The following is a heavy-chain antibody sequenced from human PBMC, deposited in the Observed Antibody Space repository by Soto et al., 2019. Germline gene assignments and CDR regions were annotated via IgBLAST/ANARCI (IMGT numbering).Heavy chain of an antibody. CDR1: GYNFAGYW. D-gene: IGHD3-3*01. V-gene: IGHV5-51*01. Sequence: PVESLKISCNGSGYNFAGYWIAWGGQMPGKGLELMGIIYPSDSDTRYRPSFQGQVTISADKSISSAYLQWSSLRASDTAMYYCARGGVSTRTFDYWGQGTPVTVSS. CDR3: ARGGVSTRTFDY. J-gene: IGHJ4*02. CDR2: IYPSDSDT.